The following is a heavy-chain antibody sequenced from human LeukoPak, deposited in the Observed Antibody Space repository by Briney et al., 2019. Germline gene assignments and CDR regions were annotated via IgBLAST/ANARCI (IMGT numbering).Heavy chain of an antibody. V-gene: IGHV2-70*18. D-gene: IGHD5-18*01. CDR1: GGSISSGDRY. CDR3: ARGRGYSYGWYFDY. Sequence: QTLSLTCTVSGGSISSGDRYWSWIRQPPGKALEWLALIDWDDDKYYSTSLKTRLTISKDTSKNQVVLTMTNMDPVDTATYYCARGRGYSYGWYFDYWGQGILVTVSS. J-gene: IGHJ4*02. CDR2: IDWDDDK.